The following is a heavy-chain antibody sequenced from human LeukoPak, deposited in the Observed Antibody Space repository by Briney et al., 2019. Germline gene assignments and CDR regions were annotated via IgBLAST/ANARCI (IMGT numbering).Heavy chain of an antibody. CDR2: ISTSSSYI. V-gene: IGHV3-21*01. J-gene: IGHJ6*04. CDR3: AELGITRIGGV. D-gene: IGHD3-10*02. CDR1: GFTFSSNS. Sequence: GGSLRLSCAASGFTFSSNSMNWVRQAPGKGLEWVSSISTSSSYIYYADSLKGRFTISRDNAKNSLYLQMNSLRAEDTAVYYCAELGITRIGGVWGKGTTFTISS.